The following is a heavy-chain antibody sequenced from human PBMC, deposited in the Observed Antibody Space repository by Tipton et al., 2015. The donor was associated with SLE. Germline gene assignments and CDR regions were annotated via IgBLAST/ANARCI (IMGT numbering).Heavy chain of an antibody. V-gene: IGHV4-59*11. CDR2: VYYSGST. Sequence: TLSLTCTVSGGSISSQYWTWIRQPPGKGLEYIGFVYYSGSTNYNPSLKSRVTISVDTSKNQFSLNLSSVTAADTAVYYCATTSCSGDSCLVDHWGQGTLVTVSS. CDR3: ATTSCSGDSCLVDH. D-gene: IGHD2-21*01. CDR1: GGSISSQY. J-gene: IGHJ4*02.